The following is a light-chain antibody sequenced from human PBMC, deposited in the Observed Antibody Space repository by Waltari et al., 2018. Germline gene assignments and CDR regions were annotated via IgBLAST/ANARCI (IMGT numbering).Light chain of an antibody. V-gene: IGKV3-20*01. CDR3: QQYGSSPFT. Sequence: EIVLTQSPGTLSLSPGERAPLSCRASQSVSSSYLAWYQQKPGQAPRLLIYGASSRATGIPDRFSGSGSGTDFTLTISRLEPEDFAVYYCQQYGSSPFTFGLGTKVDIK. CDR2: GAS. J-gene: IGKJ3*01. CDR1: QSVSSSY.